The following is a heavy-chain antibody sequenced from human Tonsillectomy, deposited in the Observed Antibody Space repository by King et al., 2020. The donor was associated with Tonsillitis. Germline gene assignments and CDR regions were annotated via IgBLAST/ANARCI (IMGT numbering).Heavy chain of an antibody. CDR3: ARDQSSYDSSGYFSD. CDR2: ISYDGSDK. V-gene: IGHV3-30*05. CDR1: GFTFSSYG. D-gene: IGHD3-22*01. Sequence: QLQLVQSGGGVVQPGRSLRLSCAVSGFTFSSYGMHWVRQAPGKGLEWVAVISYDGSDKYYVDSVKGRFTISRDNSKNTLYLQMNSLRAEDTAMYYCARDQSSYDSSGYFSDWGQGTMVTVSS. J-gene: IGHJ3*01.